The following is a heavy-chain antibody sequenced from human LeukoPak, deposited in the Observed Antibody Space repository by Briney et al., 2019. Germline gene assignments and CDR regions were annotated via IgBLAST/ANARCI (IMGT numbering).Heavy chain of an antibody. V-gene: IGHV4-39*01. D-gene: IGHD4-23*01. Sequence: SESLSLTCTVSGGSISSINHHWGWVRQSPGKDLEWIGSIYNGRTTFSNPSLNSRVTISIVTSKNQFSLQLNSVTAADTAVYYCVRHDGRSGGTMGAFDSWGQGSLVTVSS. J-gene: IGHJ5*01. CDR1: GGSISSINHH. CDR2: IYNGRTT. CDR3: VRHDGRSGGTMGAFDS.